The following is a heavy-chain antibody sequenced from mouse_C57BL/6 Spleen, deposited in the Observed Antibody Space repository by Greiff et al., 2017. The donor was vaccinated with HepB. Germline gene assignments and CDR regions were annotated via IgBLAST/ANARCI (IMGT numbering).Heavy chain of an antibody. CDR2: ISSGSSTI. Sequence: EVKLMESGGGLVKPGGSLKLSCAASGFTFSDYGMHWVRQAPEKGLEWVAYISSGSSTIYYADTVKGRFTISRDNAKNTLFLQMTSLRSEDTAMYYCARPLYYSNGPWFAYWGQGTLVTVSA. V-gene: IGHV5-17*01. D-gene: IGHD2-5*01. J-gene: IGHJ3*01. CDR3: ARPLYYSNGPWFAY. CDR1: GFTFSDYG.